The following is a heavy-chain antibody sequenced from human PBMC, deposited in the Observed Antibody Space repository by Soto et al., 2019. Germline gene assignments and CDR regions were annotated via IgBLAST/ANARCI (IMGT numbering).Heavy chain of an antibody. CDR1: GGSISSGGYY. D-gene: IGHD3-22*01. J-gene: IGHJ5*02. Sequence: SETLSLTCTVSGGSISSGGYYWSWIRQHPGEGLEWIGYIYYSGSTYYNPSLKSRVTISVDTSKNQFSLKLSSVTAADTAVYYCARAKDYDSSGYYSWFDPWGQGTLVTVSS. CDR2: IYYSGST. V-gene: IGHV4-31*03. CDR3: ARAKDYDSSGYYSWFDP.